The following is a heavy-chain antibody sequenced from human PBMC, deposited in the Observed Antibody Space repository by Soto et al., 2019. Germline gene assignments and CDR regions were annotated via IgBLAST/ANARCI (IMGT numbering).Heavy chain of an antibody. V-gene: IGHV4-39*01. CDR3: ASQGSATYYNNWFDP. CDR1: GGSISSSSYY. CDR2: IYYSGST. J-gene: IGHJ5*02. D-gene: IGHD3-10*01. Sequence: SETLSLTCTVSGGSISSSSYYWGWIRQPPGKGLEWIGSIYYSGSTYYNPSLKSRVTISVDTSKNQFSLKLSSVTAADTAVYYCASQGSATYYNNWFDPWGQGTLVTVS.